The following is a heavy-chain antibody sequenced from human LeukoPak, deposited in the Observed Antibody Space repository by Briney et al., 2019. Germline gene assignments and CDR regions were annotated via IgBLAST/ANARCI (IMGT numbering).Heavy chain of an antibody. CDR3: ARVGSTFGGAPDAFDI. V-gene: IGHV3-7*01. J-gene: IGHJ3*02. CDR1: GFTVSSNY. Sequence: PGGSLRLSCAASGFTVSSNYMSWVRQAPGEGLEWVANIRPDGSEKYYVDSVKGRFTISRDNAKNSLYLQMNSLRTEDTAVYYCARVGSTFGGAPDAFDIWGQGTMVTVSS. CDR2: IRPDGSEK. D-gene: IGHD3-16*01.